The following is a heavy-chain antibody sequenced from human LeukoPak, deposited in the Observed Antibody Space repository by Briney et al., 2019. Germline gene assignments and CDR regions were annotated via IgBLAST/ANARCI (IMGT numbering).Heavy chain of an antibody. Sequence: PGGSLRLSCAASGFTFSNYAMNWVRQAPGKGLEWIGEINHSGSTNYNPSLKSRVTISVDTSKNQFSLKLSSVTAADTAVYYCASPPSYYDSSGYRNFDYWGQGTLVTVSS. D-gene: IGHD3-22*01. CDR3: ASPPSYYDSSGYRNFDY. CDR2: INHSGST. V-gene: IGHV4-34*01. CDR1: GFTFSNYA. J-gene: IGHJ4*02.